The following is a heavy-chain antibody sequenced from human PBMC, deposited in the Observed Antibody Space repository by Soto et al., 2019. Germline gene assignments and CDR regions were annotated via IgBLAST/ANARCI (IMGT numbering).Heavy chain of an antibody. D-gene: IGHD3-22*01. CDR2: INAYSGNT. J-gene: IGHJ4*02. V-gene: IGHV1-18*01. CDR3: ARRWDSVVYDDY. Sequence: GASVKVSCKASGYTVTSYDINWVRQATGQGLEWMGWINAYSGNTDYAQKFQGRVTMTTDTSTSTAYMELRSLRSDDTAVYYCARRWDSVVYDDYWGQGTLVTVSS. CDR1: GYTVTSYD.